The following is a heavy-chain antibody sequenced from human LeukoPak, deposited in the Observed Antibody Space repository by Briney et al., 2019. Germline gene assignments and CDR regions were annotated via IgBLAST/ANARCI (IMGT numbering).Heavy chain of an antibody. CDR3: ARHGLRFFNSGHLYYFDY. J-gene: IGHJ4*02. CDR1: GGSISSSSYY. CDR2: IYYSGST. V-gene: IGHV4-39*01. Sequence: SETLSLTCTVSGGSISSSSYYWGWIRPPPGKGLEWIGSIYYSGSTYYNPSLKSRVTISVDTSKNQFSLKLSSVTAADTAVYYCARHGLRFFNSGHLYYFDYWGQGTLVTVSS. D-gene: IGHD3-3*01.